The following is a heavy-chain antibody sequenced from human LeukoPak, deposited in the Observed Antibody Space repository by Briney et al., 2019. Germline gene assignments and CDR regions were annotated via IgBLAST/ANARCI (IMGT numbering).Heavy chain of an antibody. CDR2: IYYSGST. J-gene: IGHJ5*02. CDR3: ARQTYSSYKWFDP. Sequence: SETLSLTCIVSRGSISSTSYYWGWLRQPPGKGLEWIGNIYYSGSTDYNPSLKSRVTIAVDTSKNQFSLKLSSVTAADTAVYHCARQTYSSYKWFDPWGQGTLVTVSS. V-gene: IGHV4-39*01. D-gene: IGHD6-6*01. CDR1: RGSISSTSYY.